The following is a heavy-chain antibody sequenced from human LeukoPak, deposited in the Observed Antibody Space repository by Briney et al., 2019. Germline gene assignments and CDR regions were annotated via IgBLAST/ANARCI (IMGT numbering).Heavy chain of an antibody. CDR1: GFTFGSYS. V-gene: IGHV3-21*01. J-gene: IGHJ4*02. CDR2: ISSSSSYI. D-gene: IGHD1-26*01. Sequence: SGGSLRLSCAASGFTFGSYSMNWVRQAPGKGLEWVSSISSSSSYIYYADSVKGRFTISRDNAKNSLYLQMNSLRAEDTAVYYCARDRKWEPLDYWGQGTLVTVFS. CDR3: ARDRKWEPLDY.